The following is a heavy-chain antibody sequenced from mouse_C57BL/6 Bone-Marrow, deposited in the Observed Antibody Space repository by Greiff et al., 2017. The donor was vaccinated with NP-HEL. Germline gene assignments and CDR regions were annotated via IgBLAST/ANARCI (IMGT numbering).Heavy chain of an antibody. V-gene: IGHV6-6*01. Sequence: EVKLMESGGGLVQPGGSMKLSCAASGFTFSDAWMDWVRQSPEKGLEWVAEIRNKANNHATYYAESVKGRFTISRDDSKSSVYLQMNSLRAEDTGIYYCTRQLRLRSAWFAYWGQGTLVTVSA. CDR3: TRQLRLRSAWFAY. CDR1: GFTFSDAW. CDR2: IRNKANNHAT. D-gene: IGHD3-2*02. J-gene: IGHJ3*01.